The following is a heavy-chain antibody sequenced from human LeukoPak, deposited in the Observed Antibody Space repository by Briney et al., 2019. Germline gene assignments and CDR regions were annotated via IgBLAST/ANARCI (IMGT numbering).Heavy chain of an antibody. CDR3: ARWVVAADYYYYMDV. CDR2: INHSGST. D-gene: IGHD2-15*01. V-gene: IGHV4-34*01. Sequence: PSETLSLTCAVYGGSFSAYYWSWIRQPPGKGLEWIGEINHSGSTNYNPSLKSRVTISADTSKSQFSLKLTSVTAADTAVYYCARWVVAADYYYYMDVWGKGTTVTVSS. J-gene: IGHJ6*03. CDR1: GGSFSAYY.